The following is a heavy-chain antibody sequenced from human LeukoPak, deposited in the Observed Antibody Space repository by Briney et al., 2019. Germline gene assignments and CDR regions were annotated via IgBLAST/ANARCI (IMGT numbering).Heavy chain of an antibody. Sequence: SQTLSLTCTVSGGSISSGGYYWSWIRQHPGKGLEWIGYIYYSESTYYNPSLKSRVTISVDTSKNQFSFTLSSVTAEDTAVYCCASSSGWCHGAFDIWGQGTMPTVSS. CDR1: GGSISSGGYY. CDR2: IYYSEST. CDR3: ASSSGWCHGAFDI. V-gene: IGHV4-31*03. D-gene: IGHD6-19*01. J-gene: IGHJ3*02.